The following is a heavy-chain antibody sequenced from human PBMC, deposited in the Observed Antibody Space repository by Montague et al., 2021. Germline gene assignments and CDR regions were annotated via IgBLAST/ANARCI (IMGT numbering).Heavy chain of an antibody. J-gene: IGHJ6*03. CDR3: AHTHHDIPFYFYMDV. D-gene: IGHD2-21*01. V-gene: IGHV2-5*02. CDR2: IYWDADK. CDR1: GFSLTTSGVG. Sequence: PALVKPTQTLTLTCTFSGFSLTTSGVGVGWIRQPPGKALEWLGVIYWDADKRYSPSLQNRLIITHDASRNQVILTLNDLDPMDTGTYFCAHTHHDIPFYFYMDVWGKGTTVTVSS.